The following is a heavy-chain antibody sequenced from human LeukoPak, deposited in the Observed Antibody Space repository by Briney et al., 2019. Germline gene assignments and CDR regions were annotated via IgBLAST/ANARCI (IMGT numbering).Heavy chain of an antibody. J-gene: IGHJ3*02. V-gene: IGHV4-34*01. CDR2: ISHSGST. Sequence: SETLSLTCAVYGGSFSGYYWSWIRQPPGKGLEWIGEISHSGSTNYNPPLKSRVTISVDTSKNQFSLKLSPVTAADTAVYYCARGPPIVVVPAAIGAFDIWGQGTMVTVSS. CDR1: GGSFSGYY. D-gene: IGHD2-2*01. CDR3: ARGPPIVVVPAAIGAFDI.